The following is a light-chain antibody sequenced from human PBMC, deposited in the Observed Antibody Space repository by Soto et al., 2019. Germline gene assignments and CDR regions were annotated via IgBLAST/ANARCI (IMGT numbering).Light chain of an antibody. CDR2: GNS. CDR1: SSNIGAGYD. CDR3: QSYDSSLSVSYV. V-gene: IGLV1-40*01. J-gene: IGLJ1*01. Sequence: QSVLTQPPSVSGAPGQRVTISCTGGSSNIGAGYDVHWYQQLPGTAPKLLIYGNSNRPSGVPERFSGSKSGTSASLAITGLQAEDEADYYCQSYDSSLSVSYVFGTGTKVNVL.